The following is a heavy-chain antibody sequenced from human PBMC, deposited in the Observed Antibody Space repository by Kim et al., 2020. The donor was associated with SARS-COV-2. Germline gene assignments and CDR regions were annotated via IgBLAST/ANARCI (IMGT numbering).Heavy chain of an antibody. J-gene: IGHJ4*02. CDR1: GFTFTSSA. Sequence: SVKVSCKASGFTFTSSAVQWVRQARGQRLEWIGWIVVGSGNTNYAQKFQERVTITRDMSTSTAYMELSSLRSEDTAVYYCAADGEGRWPYYYGSGSYYNFDYWGQGTLVTVSS. CDR3: AADGEGRWPYYYGSGSYYNFDY. CDR2: IVVGSGNT. D-gene: IGHD3-10*01. V-gene: IGHV1-58*01.